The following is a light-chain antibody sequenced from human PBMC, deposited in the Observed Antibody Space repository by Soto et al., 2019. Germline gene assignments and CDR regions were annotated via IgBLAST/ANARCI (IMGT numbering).Light chain of an antibody. V-gene: IGKV2-28*01. CDR2: MGF. CDR1: QSLLRKNKNNY. J-gene: IGKJ5*01. Sequence: DIVMTQSPLSLPVTPGEAASISCRSSQSLLRKNKNNYFNWYLQKPGQSPQLLIYMGFKRSSGVTDRFSGSRSGTYFTLTITSLQPEDVETYYCTQSENLHINFGKGTRPEI. CDR3: TQSENLHIN.